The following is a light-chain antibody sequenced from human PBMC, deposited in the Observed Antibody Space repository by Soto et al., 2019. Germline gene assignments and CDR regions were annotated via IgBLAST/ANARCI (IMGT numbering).Light chain of an antibody. CDR3: QHYNRFWT. V-gene: IGKV1-5*03. J-gene: IGKJ1*01. CDR2: KAS. CDR1: QNIRSR. Sequence: DFQMTQSPSTLSASVGDRVTITCRASQNIRSRLAWFQQKPGKAPKLLIYKASTLKSGVPSRFSGSGSGTEYTLTISSLQPDDFATYYCQHYNRFWTFGQGTKVDIK.